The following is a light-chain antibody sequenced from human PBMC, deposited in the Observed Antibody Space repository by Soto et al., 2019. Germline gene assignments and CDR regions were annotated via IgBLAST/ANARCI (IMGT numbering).Light chain of an antibody. CDR3: QQRSNWPPWT. Sequence: EIVLTQSPATLSLSPGERATLSCRASQSVSSYLAWYQQKPGQAPRLLIYDASTRATGIPAKFSGSGSGTDFTLTISSLEPEAFAVYYCQQRSNWPPWTFGQGTKVEIK. CDR1: QSVSSY. J-gene: IGKJ1*01. V-gene: IGKV3-11*01. CDR2: DAS.